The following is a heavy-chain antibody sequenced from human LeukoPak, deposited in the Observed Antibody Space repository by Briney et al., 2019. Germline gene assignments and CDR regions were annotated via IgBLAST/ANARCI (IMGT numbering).Heavy chain of an antibody. J-gene: IGHJ4*02. CDR3: ARTHSSSWYFGLFDY. Sequence: GGSLRLSCAASGFTFSSYGMHWVRQAPGKGLEWVAVISYDGSNKYYADSVKGRFTISRDNSKNTLYLQMNSLRAEDTAVYYCARTHSSSWYFGLFDYWGQGTLVTVSS. CDR2: ISYDGSNK. D-gene: IGHD6-13*01. CDR1: GFTFSSYG. V-gene: IGHV3-30*03.